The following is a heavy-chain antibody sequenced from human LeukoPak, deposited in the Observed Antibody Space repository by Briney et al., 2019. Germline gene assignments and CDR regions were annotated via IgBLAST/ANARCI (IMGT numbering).Heavy chain of an antibody. V-gene: IGHV3-23*01. Sequence: GRSLRLSCTASGFMFSIFGMSWVRQAPGKGLEWVSAISASGRSTYYADSVKGRVTISRDNPKNTLFLQMNSLRAEDTALYYCAKIAGGDYDFWSGSWDYWGQGTLVTVSS. CDR2: ISASGRST. J-gene: IGHJ4*02. D-gene: IGHD3-3*01. CDR3: AKIAGGDYDFWSGSWDY. CDR1: GFMFSIFG.